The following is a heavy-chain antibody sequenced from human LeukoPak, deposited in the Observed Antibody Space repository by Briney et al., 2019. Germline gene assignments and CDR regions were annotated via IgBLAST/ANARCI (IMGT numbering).Heavy chain of an antibody. Sequence: ASVKVSCKASGYTFTSYYMHWVRQAPGQGLEWMGIINPSGGSTSCAQKFQGRVTMTRDMSTSTVYMELSSLRSEDTAVYYCARVNWNDDAFDIWGQGTMVTVSS. V-gene: IGHV1-46*01. CDR2: INPSGGST. D-gene: IGHD1-1*01. J-gene: IGHJ3*02. CDR1: GYTFTSYY. CDR3: ARVNWNDDAFDI.